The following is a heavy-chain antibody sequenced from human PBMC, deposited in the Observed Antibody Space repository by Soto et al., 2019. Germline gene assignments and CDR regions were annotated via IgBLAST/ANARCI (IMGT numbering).Heavy chain of an antibody. D-gene: IGHD3-3*01. CDR1: GFTFSSYG. V-gene: IGHV3-33*01. Sequence: QVQLVESGGGVVQPGRSLRLSCEASGFTFSSYGMHWVRQAPGKGLEWVAVIWHAGSNKYYADSVKGRFTISRDNSKNTLYLQMNSLRAEDTAVYYCARETNYDFWSGYPQNYYYDGMDVWGQGTTVTVSS. J-gene: IGHJ6*02. CDR2: IWHAGSNK. CDR3: ARETNYDFWSGYPQNYYYDGMDV.